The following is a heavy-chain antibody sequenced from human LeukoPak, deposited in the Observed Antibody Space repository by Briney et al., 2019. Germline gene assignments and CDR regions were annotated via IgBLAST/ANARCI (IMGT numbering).Heavy chain of an antibody. Sequence: GGSLRLSCAASGFTFSSYAMSWVRQAPWKGLEWLSAISGRGGSTYYAGSVKGRFTISRDNSKNTLYLQMNSLRAEDPAVYYCAKEGPVAGRVRTFDYWGQGTLVTVSS. CDR3: AKEGPVAGRVRTFDY. CDR2: ISGRGGST. J-gene: IGHJ4*02. D-gene: IGHD6-19*01. CDR1: GFTFSSYA. V-gene: IGHV3-23*01.